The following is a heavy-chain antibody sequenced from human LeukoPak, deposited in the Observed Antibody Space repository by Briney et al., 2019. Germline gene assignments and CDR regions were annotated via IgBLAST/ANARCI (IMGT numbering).Heavy chain of an antibody. V-gene: IGHV4-34*01. Sequence: PSETLSLTCTVSGGSISSYYWSWIRQPPGKGLEWIGEINHSGSTNYNPSLKSRVIISVDTSKNQFSLKLSSVTAADTAVYYCALNYYDSSGYSPRYYYYYMDVWGKGTTVTISS. CDR2: INHSGST. J-gene: IGHJ6*03. D-gene: IGHD3-22*01. CDR3: ALNYYDSSGYSPRYYYYYMDV. CDR1: GGSISSYY.